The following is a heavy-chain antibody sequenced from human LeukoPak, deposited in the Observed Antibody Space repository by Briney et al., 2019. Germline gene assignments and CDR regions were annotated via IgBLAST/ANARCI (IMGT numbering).Heavy chain of an antibody. CDR1: GYSFTSYW. CDR2: IYPGDSDT. CDR3: ARREDYYDSSDY. Sequence: GESLKISCKGSGYSFTSYWIDWVRQMPGKGLEWMGIIYPGDSDTRYSPSFQGQVTISADKSISTAYLQWSNLKASDTAMYYWARREDYYDSSDYWGQGTLITVSS. J-gene: IGHJ4*02. D-gene: IGHD3-22*01. V-gene: IGHV5-51*01.